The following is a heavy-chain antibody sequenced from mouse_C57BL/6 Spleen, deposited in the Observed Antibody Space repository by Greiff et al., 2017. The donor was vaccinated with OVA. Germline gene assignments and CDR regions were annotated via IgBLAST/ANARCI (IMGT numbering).Heavy chain of an antibody. D-gene: IGHD1-1*01. V-gene: IGHV1-69*01. CDR1: GYTFTSYW. CDR3: ARGYYYYFDY. Sequence: QVQLQQSGAELVMPGASVKLSCKASGYTFTSYWMHWVKQRPGQGLEWIGEIDPSDSYTNYNQKFKGKSTLTVDKSSSTAYMQLSSLTSEDSAVYYCARGYYYYFDYWGQGTTLTVSS. CDR2: IDPSDSYT. J-gene: IGHJ2*01.